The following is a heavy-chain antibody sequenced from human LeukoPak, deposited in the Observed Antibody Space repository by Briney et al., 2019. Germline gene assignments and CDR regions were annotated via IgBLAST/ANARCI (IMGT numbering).Heavy chain of an antibody. V-gene: IGHV3-48*03. CDR2: ISSSGSTI. J-gene: IGHJ6*03. CDR3: AKDGSMPWGYYMDV. CDR1: GFTFSSYE. Sequence: GGSLRLSCAASGFTFSSYEMNWVRQAPGKGLEWVSYISSSGSTIYYADSVKGRFAISRDNAKNSLYLQMNSLRAEDTAVYYCAKDGSMPWGYYMDVWGKGTTVTISS. D-gene: IGHD2/OR15-2a*01.